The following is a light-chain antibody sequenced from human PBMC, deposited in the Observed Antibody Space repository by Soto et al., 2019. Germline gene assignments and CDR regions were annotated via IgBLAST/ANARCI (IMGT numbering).Light chain of an antibody. Sequence: SVLTQPRSVSGPPGQSVTISCTGTSSDVGAYDYVSWYQQHPGKAPKLLIYHVSKRPSGVPDRFSGSKSGNTASLTISGLQAEDEADYYCCTDAGSYKVFGIGTKVTVL. CDR3: CTDAGSYKV. J-gene: IGLJ1*01. V-gene: IGLV2-11*01. CDR1: SSDVGAYDY. CDR2: HVS.